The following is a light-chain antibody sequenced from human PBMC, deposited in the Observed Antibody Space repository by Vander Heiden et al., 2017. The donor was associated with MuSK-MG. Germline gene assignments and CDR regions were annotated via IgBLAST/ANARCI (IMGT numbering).Light chain of an antibody. CDR2: GAS. Sequence: DIVLTKTPLSLSVTPAQPASTSSKPSQSLLHSDGKTYLYWYLQKPGQPPQLLIYGASTRDSGVPDRFSGSGSGTDFTLTISRVEAEDVGVYYCKQSIQLPLTFGGGTKVEIK. V-gene: IGKV2D-29*01. CDR3: KQSIQLPLT. J-gene: IGKJ4*01. CDR1: QSLLHSDGKTY.